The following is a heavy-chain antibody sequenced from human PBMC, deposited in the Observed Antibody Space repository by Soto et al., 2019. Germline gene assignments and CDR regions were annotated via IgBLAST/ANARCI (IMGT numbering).Heavy chain of an antibody. J-gene: IGHJ4*02. CDR1: GGSISSYY. CDR2: IYYSGST. V-gene: IGHV4-59*01. Sequence: PSETLSLTCTVSGGSISSYYWSWIRQPPGKGLEWIGYIYYSGSTNYNPSLKSRVTISVDTSKNQFSLKLSSVTAADTAVYYCARLSDYSNYDEYYFDYWGQGTLVTVSS. D-gene: IGHD4-4*01. CDR3: ARLSDYSNYDEYYFDY.